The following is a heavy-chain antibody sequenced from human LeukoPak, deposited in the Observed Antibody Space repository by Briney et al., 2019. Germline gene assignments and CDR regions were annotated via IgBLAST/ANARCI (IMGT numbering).Heavy chain of an antibody. CDR2: IYTSGST. CDR3: ARERGQSLWFGELLYFDY. J-gene: IGHJ4*02. CDR1: GGSISSYY. Sequence: PSETLSLTCTVSGGSISSYYWSWIRQPAGKGLEWIGRIYTSGSTNYNPSLKSRVTMSVDTSKNQFSLKLSSVTAADTAVYYCARERGQSLWFGELLYFDYWGQGTLVTVSS. D-gene: IGHD3-10*01. V-gene: IGHV4-4*07.